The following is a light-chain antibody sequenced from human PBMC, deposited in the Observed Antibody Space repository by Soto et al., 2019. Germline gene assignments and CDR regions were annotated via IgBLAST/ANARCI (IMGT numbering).Light chain of an antibody. V-gene: IGKV1-5*01. CDR2: SVS. Sequence: IEMTQYPSTVSASVGARVTITCRASQRVYNWLAWYQQKPGKAPKLLISSVSTLESGVPSRFSGSGSGTEFTLAISSLQPEDLGSDYCQQYNSYLSFGPGNKVEI. CDR3: QQYNSYLS. J-gene: IGKJ3*01. CDR1: QRVYNW.